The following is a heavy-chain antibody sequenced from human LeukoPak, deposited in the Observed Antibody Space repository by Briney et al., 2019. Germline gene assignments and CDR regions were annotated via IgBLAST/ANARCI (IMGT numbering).Heavy chain of an antibody. CDR3: ARSPAVAGLYYYYYYMDV. J-gene: IGHJ6*03. CDR1: GGSISSSSYY. CDR2: IYYSGST. D-gene: IGHD6-19*01. V-gene: IGHV4-39*01. Sequence: SETLSLTCTVSGGSISSSSYYWGWIRQPPGKGLEWIGSIYYSGSTYYNPSLKSRVTISVDTSKNQFSLKLSSVTAADTAVYYCARSPAVAGLYYYYYYMDVWGKGTTVTISS.